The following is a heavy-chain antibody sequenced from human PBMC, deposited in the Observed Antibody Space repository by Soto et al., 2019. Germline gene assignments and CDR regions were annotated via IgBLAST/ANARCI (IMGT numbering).Heavy chain of an antibody. V-gene: IGHV4-39*01. Sequence: SETLSLTCTVSGVSISSSSYYWGWIRQPPGKGLEWIGSIYYSGSTYYNPSLKSRVTISVDTSKNQFSLKLSSVTAADTAVYYCARWAAAGTKRGAYYYYGMDVWGQGTTVTVSS. D-gene: IGHD6-13*01. CDR3: ARWAAAGTKRGAYYYYGMDV. CDR1: GVSISSSSYY. J-gene: IGHJ6*02. CDR2: IYYSGST.